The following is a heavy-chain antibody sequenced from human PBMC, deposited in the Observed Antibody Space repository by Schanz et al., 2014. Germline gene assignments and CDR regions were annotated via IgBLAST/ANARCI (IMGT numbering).Heavy chain of an antibody. CDR1: GYIFINSG. J-gene: IGHJ4*02. Sequence: QVQLVQSGAEVKKPGASVKVSCKASGYIFINSGISWVRQAPGQGLEWMGWISVYTGNTKYGQKVQGRVTMTTDTSTSTAYMELRSLRSDDTAVYYCARDRRFFDRDDLYYFDSWGQGTLVTVSS. D-gene: IGHD3-3*01. V-gene: IGHV1-18*01. CDR3: ARDRRFFDRDDLYYFDS. CDR2: ISVYTGNT.